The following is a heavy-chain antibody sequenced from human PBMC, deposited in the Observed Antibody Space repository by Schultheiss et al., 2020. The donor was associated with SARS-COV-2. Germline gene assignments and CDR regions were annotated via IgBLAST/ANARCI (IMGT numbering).Heavy chain of an antibody. CDR2: ISSSGSTI. J-gene: IGHJ4*02. CDR3: AKDLGYCSGGSCFYFDY. CDR1: GFTFSSYE. Sequence: GGSLRLSCAASGFTFSSYEMNWVRQAPGKGLEWVSYISSSGSTIYYADSVKGRFTISRDNSKNTLYLQMNSLRAEDTAVYYCAKDLGYCSGGSCFYFDYWGQGTLVTVSS. D-gene: IGHD2-15*01. V-gene: IGHV3-48*03.